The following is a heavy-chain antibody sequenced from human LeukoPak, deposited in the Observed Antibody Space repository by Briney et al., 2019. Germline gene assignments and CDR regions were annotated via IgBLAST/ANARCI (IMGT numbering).Heavy chain of an antibody. CDR2: IYHSAST. J-gene: IGHJ4*02. Sequence: SETLSLTCTVSGYSISSGYYWGWIRQPPGKGLEWIGSIYHSASTYYNPSLNSPVTISVDTSKNQFSLKLSSVTAADTAVYYCARGVPSVFWSSSLYYFDYWGQGTLVTVSS. V-gene: IGHV4-38-2*02. CDR3: ARGVPSVFWSSSLYYFDY. D-gene: IGHD3-3*01. CDR1: GYSISSGYY.